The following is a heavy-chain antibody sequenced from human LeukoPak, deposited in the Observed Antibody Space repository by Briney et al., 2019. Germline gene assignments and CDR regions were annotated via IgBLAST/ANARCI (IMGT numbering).Heavy chain of an antibody. Sequence: TSSETLSLTCTVSGGSISSRSYYWGWIRQPPGKGLEWIGSIYYSGSTYYNPSLQSRVTISVDTSKNQFSLKLNSVTAADTAVYYCASFYCSGGSCYQYFSYYYMDVWGKGTTVTISS. CDR2: IYYSGST. D-gene: IGHD2-15*01. CDR3: ASFYCSGGSCYQYFSYYYMDV. J-gene: IGHJ6*03. CDR1: GGSISSRSYY. V-gene: IGHV4-39*01.